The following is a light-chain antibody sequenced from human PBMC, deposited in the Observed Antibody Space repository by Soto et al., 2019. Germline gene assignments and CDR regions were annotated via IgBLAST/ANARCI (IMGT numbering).Light chain of an antibody. J-gene: IGKJ1*01. CDR1: QSVSSN. CDR3: QQYNNWPRT. CDR2: SAS. Sequence: EIVMTQSPATLSVSPGERASLSCRASQSVSSNLAWYQQKPGQAPRLLMFSASTRATGIPARFSGSGSGTDFTLTISSLQSEDFAVYYCQQYNNWPRTFGQGTKVDIK. V-gene: IGKV3-15*01.